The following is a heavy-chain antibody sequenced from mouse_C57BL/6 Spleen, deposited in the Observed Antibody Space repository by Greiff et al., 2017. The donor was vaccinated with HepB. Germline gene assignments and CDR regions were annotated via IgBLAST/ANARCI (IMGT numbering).Heavy chain of an antibody. V-gene: IGHV5-16*01. D-gene: IGHD4-1*01. Sequence: EVMLVESEGGLVQPGSSIKLSCTASGFTFSDYYMAWVRQVPEKGLEWVANINYDGSSTYYLDSLKSRFIISRDNAKNILYLQMSSLKSEDTATYYCAREGTGSWYFDVWGTGTTVTVSS. CDR3: AREGTGSWYFDV. CDR2: INYDGSST. CDR1: GFTFSDYY. J-gene: IGHJ1*03.